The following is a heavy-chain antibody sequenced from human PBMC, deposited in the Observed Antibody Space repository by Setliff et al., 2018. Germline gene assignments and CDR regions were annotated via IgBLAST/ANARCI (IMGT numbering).Heavy chain of an antibody. CDR2: IYYSGST. Sequence: SETLSLTCTVSGGSISSGGYYWSWIRQHPGKGLEWIGYIYYSGSTYYNPSLKSRVTISVDTSKNQFSLKLSSVTAADTAVYYCARGDFWSGHSDNLNWFDPWGQGTLVTVSS. CDR1: GGSISSGGYY. J-gene: IGHJ5*02. D-gene: IGHD3-3*01. CDR3: ARGDFWSGHSDNLNWFDP. V-gene: IGHV4-31*03.